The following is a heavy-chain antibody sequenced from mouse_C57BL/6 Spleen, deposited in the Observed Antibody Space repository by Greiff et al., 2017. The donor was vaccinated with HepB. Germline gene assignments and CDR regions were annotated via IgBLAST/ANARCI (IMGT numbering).Heavy chain of an antibody. J-gene: IGHJ4*01. Sequence: EVQLVESGGDLVKPGGSLKLSCAASGFTFSSYGMSWVRQTPDKRLEWVATISSGGSYTYYPDSVKGRFTISRDNAKNTLYLQMSSLTSEDTAMYYCARQGIYYDYDGPFYYAMDYWGQGTSVTVSS. D-gene: IGHD2-4*01. CDR1: GFTFSSYG. CDR3: ARQGIYYDYDGPFYYAMDY. V-gene: IGHV5-6*01. CDR2: ISSGGSYT.